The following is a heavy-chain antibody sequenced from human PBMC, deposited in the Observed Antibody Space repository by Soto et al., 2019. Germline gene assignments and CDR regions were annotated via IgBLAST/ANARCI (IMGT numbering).Heavy chain of an antibody. V-gene: IGHV4-34*01. CDR1: GGAFRGYY. Sequence: ASEALSLTCAGYGGAFRGYYWTWIRQPPGTGLEWIGEINHSGSTNYNPSLKSRVTISVDTSKNQFSLKLTSVTAADTAVYYFARHKPPGPTDYRCPGLLVTLSS. CDR3: ARHKPPGPTDY. CDR2: INHSGST. J-gene: IGHJ4*02.